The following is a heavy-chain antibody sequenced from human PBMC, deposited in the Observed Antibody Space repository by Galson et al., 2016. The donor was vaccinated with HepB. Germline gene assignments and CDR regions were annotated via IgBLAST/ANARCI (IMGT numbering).Heavy chain of an antibody. CDR2: VYHNGNT. CDR1: GGSISTNNW. D-gene: IGHD1-26*01. Sequence: SETLSLTCAVSGGSISTNNWWNWVRQTPGKGLEWIGEVYHNGNTNYNPSLKSRVTMSVDKSRNQFSLNLYSVTAADTAVYHCARDCRFLSVGSDAFDIWGPGTVVTVSS. CDR3: ARDCRFLSVGSDAFDI. J-gene: IGHJ3*02. V-gene: IGHV4-4*02.